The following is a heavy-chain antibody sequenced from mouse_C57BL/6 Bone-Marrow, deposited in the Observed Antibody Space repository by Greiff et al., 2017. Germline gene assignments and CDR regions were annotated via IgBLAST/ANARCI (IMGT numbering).Heavy chain of an antibody. Sequence: EVHLVESGGDLVKPGGSLKLSCAASGFTFSSYGMSWVRQTPDKRLEWVATISSGGSYTYYPDSVKGRFTISRDNAKNTLYLQMSSLESEDTAMYYCARNYYGSSYERFAYWGQGTLVTVSA. J-gene: IGHJ3*01. D-gene: IGHD1-1*01. V-gene: IGHV5-6*01. CDR1: GFTFSSYG. CDR2: ISSGGSYT. CDR3: ARNYYGSSYERFAY.